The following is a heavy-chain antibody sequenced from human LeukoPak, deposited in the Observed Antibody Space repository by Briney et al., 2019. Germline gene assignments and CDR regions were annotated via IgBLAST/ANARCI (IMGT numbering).Heavy chain of an antibody. D-gene: IGHD6-13*01. J-gene: IGHJ6*03. CDR2: IWNSGSNK. V-gene: IGHV3-33*06. CDR3: AKDPSSIAAAGMGVYYYMDV. Sequence: PGGSLTLSCAASGFTFSSYGMHWIRQAPGKGLEWVAVIWNSGSNKYYADSVKGRFAISRDNSKNTLYLQMNSLRAEDTAVYYCAKDPSSIAAAGMGVYYYMDVWGKGTTVTVPS. CDR1: GFTFSSYG.